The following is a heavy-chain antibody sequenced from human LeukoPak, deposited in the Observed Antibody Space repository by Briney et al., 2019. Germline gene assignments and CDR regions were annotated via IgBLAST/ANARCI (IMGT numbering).Heavy chain of an antibody. J-gene: IGHJ4*02. V-gene: IGHV4-38-2*02. CDR3: ARADIAAAGSPYFDY. D-gene: IGHD6-13*01. CDR1: GYSISSGYY. CDR2: IYHSGST. Sequence: SETLSLTCTVSGYSISSGYYWGWIRQPPGKGLEWIGSIYHSGSTYYNPSLKSRVTISVDTSKNQFSLKLSSVTAADTAVYYCARADIAAAGSPYFDYWGQGTLVTVSS.